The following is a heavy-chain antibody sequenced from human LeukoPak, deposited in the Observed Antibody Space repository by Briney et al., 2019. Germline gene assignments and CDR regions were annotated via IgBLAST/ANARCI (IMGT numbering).Heavy chain of an antibody. Sequence: PGGSLRLSCAASGFTFSSYAMSWVRQAPGKGLEWVSYISSSSSTIYYADSVKGRFTISRDNAKNSLYLQMNSLRAEDTAVYYCARDRVWFGELSPFDYWGQGTLVTVSS. D-gene: IGHD3-10*01. CDR1: GFTFSSYA. J-gene: IGHJ4*02. CDR2: ISSSSSTI. CDR3: ARDRVWFGELSPFDY. V-gene: IGHV3-48*04.